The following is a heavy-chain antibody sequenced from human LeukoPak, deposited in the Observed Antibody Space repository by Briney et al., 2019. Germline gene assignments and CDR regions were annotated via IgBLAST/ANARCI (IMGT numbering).Heavy chain of an antibody. V-gene: IGHV4-34*01. CDR2: INHSGST. CDR3: ARGVYNYGSDCYFDL. D-gene: IGHD5-18*01. Sequence: SETLSLICAVYGGSFSGYYWRWIRQPPGKGLEWMGEINHSGSTNYNPSLKSRVTISVDTSKNQSSLKLTSVPAADTAVYYCARGVYNYGSDCYFDLWGRGTLVTVSS. J-gene: IGHJ2*01. CDR1: GGSFSGYY.